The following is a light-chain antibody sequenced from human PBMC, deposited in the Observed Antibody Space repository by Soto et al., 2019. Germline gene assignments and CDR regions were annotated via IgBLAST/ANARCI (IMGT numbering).Light chain of an antibody. V-gene: IGLV2-14*01. CDR3: SSFTITYTRV. CDR1: SSDIGAYNY. CDR2: EVN. Sequence: QSVLTQPASVSGSPGQSITISCSGTSSDIGAYNYVSWYQQHPGKAPKVLIYEVNNRPSGVSDRFSGSKSDNTASLTISGLQAEDEADYYCSSFTITYTRVFRNGTKVTVL. J-gene: IGLJ1*01.